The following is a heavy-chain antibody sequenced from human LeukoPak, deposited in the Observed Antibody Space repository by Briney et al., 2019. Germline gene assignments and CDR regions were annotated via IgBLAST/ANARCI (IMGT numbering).Heavy chain of an antibody. V-gene: IGHV1-46*01. J-gene: IGHJ5*02. Sequence: GASVKVSCKASGYTFTSYYIHWVRQAPGQGLEWMGVINPSGGSTNYAQKFQGRVTMTRDTSTSTVYMELSSLRSDDTALYYCARARITMVRGVISVWFDPWGQGTLVTVSS. CDR3: ARARITMVRGVISVWFDP. CDR1: GYTFTSYY. D-gene: IGHD3-10*01. CDR2: INPSGGST.